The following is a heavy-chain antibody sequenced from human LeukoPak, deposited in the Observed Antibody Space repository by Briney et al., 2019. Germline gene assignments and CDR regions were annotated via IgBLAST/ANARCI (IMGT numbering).Heavy chain of an antibody. J-gene: IGHJ6*03. Sequence: GGSLRLSCAASGFTFSNAWMSWVRQAPGKGLEWVGRIKSKTDGGTTDYAAPVKGRFTISRDDSKNTLYLQMNSLKTEDTAVYYCTTDRKPYSYGYYYYMDVWGKGTTVTVSS. CDR3: TTDRKPYSYGYYYYMDV. CDR2: IKSKTDGGTT. V-gene: IGHV3-15*01. CDR1: GFTFSNAW. D-gene: IGHD5-18*01.